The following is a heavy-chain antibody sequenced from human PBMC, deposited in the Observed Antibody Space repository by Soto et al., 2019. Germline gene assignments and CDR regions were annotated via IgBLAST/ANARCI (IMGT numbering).Heavy chain of an antibody. V-gene: IGHV1-18*01. Sequence: QVQLVQSGAEVKKPGASVKVSCKASGYTFTSYGISSARQTPGQGLEWMGWISAYNGNTNYAQKLQGIVTITTDTSTSTAQTERRSLRSDGTAVYYWARVIVNSYGLDYWGEGALVSVSS. D-gene: IGHD5-18*01. CDR2: ISAYNGNT. J-gene: IGHJ4*02. CDR1: GYTFTSYG. CDR3: ARVIVNSYGLDY.